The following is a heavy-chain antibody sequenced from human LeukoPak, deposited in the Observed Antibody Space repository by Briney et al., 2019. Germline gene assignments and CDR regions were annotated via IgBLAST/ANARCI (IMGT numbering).Heavy chain of an antibody. CDR1: GGTFSSYA. CDR3: ARGPHYYDFWSGYLFDY. Sequence: SVKVSCKASGGTFSSYAISWVRQAPGQGLEWMGGIIPILGTANYAQKFQGRVTITTDESTSTAYMELSSLRSEDTAVYYCARGPHYYDFWSGYLFDYWGQGTLVTVSS. J-gene: IGHJ4*02. CDR2: IIPILGTA. V-gene: IGHV1-69*05. D-gene: IGHD3-3*01.